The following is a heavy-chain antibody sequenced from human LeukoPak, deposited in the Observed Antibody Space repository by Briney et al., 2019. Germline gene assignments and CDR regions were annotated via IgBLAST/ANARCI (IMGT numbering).Heavy chain of an antibody. CDR3: ARDPHGDYESPWFDP. Sequence: ASVKVSCKASGYTFTGYYMHWVRQAPGQGLEWMGRINPNSGGTNYAQKFQGRVTMTRDTSISTAYMELGRLRSDDTAVYYCARDPHGDYESPWFDPWAREPWSPSPQ. D-gene: IGHD4-17*01. V-gene: IGHV1-2*06. J-gene: IGHJ5*02. CDR2: INPNSGGT. CDR1: GYTFTGYY.